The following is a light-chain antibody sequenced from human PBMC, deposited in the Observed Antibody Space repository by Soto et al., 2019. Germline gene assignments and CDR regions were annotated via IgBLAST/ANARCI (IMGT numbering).Light chain of an antibody. CDR2: EVS. CDR1: GSDVGGYNY. J-gene: IGLJ3*02. V-gene: IGLV2-14*01. CDR3: SSYTSDSTLV. Sequence: QSVLTQPASVSGSPGQSITISCTGTGSDVGGYNYVSWYQQHPGKAPKLMIYEVSNRPSGVSNRFSGAKSGNTTSLTISGLQAEDEADYYCSSYTSDSTLVFGGGTKVTVL.